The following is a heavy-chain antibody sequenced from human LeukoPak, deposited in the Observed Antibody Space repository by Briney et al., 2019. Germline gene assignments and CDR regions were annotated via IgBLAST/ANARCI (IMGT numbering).Heavy chain of an antibody. CDR1: GFSFSSYT. V-gene: IGHV3-21*01. CDR2: ISSSGTYI. J-gene: IGHJ4*02. CDR3: ASSRALGEQWLLY. D-gene: IGHD6-19*01. Sequence: KSGGSLRLSCAASGFSFSSYTMNWVRQAPGKGLEWVSSISSSGTYIYCADSVKGRFTISRDNAKNSLYLQMNTLRAEDTAVFYCASSRALGEQWLLYWGQGTLVTVSS.